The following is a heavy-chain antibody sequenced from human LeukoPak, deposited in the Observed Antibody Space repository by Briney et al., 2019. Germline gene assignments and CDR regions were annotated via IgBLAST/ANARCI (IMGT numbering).Heavy chain of an antibody. J-gene: IGHJ4*02. CDR3: ARMWEYCSSTSCYTGFDY. CDR2: IYHSGST. Sequence: SETLSLTCAVSGYSISSGYYWGWIRQPPGKGLEWIGSIYHSGSTYYNPSLKSRVTISVDTSKNQFSLKLSSVTAADTAVCYCARMWEYCSSTSCYTGFDYWGQGTLVTVSS. CDR1: GYSISSGYY. V-gene: IGHV4-38-2*01. D-gene: IGHD2-2*02.